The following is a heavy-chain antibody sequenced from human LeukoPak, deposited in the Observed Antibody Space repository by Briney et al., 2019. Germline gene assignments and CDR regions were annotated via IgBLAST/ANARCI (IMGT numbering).Heavy chain of an antibody. V-gene: IGHV4-39*01. CDR3: ARPLLYYYGSETYFWFDP. CDR1: GDFISSSNSY. CDR2: IYYTGNT. J-gene: IGHJ5*02. D-gene: IGHD3-10*01. Sequence: SETLSLTCTVSGDFISSSNSYWGWIRQPPGKGLEWIGSIYYTGNTYYNASLKSRVSISVDMSKNQFSLRLTSVTAADTAVYYCARPLLYYYGSETYFWFDPWGQGTLVTVSS.